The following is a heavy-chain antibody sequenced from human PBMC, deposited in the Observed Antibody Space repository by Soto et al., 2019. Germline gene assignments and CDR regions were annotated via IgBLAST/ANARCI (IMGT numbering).Heavy chain of an antibody. CDR2: INHSGST. D-gene: IGHD5-12*01. V-gene: IGHV4-34*01. J-gene: IGHJ6*02. Sequence: SETLSLTCAVYGGSFSGYYWSWIRQPPGKGLEWIGEINHSGSTNYNPSLKSRVTISVDTSKNQFSLKLSSVTAADTAVYYCARPRYSGYDFLYYYGMDVWGQGTTVTVSS. CDR3: ARPRYSGYDFLYYYGMDV. CDR1: GGSFSGYY.